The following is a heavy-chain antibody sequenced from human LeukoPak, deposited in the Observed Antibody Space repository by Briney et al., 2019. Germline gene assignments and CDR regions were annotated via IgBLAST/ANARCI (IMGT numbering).Heavy chain of an antibody. CDR1: GYTLTQLS. J-gene: IGHJ3*02. CDR2: IIPILGIE. CDR3: ARVKEELGDDAFDI. Sequence: SVKVSCKVSGYTLTQLSMHWVRQAPGKGLEWMGRIIPILGIENYAQKFQGRVTITADKSTSTAYMELSSLRSEDTAVYYCARVKEELGDDAFDIRGQGTMVTVSS. V-gene: IGHV1-69*04. D-gene: IGHD3-16*01.